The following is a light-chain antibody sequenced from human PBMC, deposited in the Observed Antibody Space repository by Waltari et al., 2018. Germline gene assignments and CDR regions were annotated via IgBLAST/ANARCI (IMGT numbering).Light chain of an antibody. V-gene: IGLV2-14*01. CDR2: DFT. CDR1: SRDVGYFNH. J-gene: IGLJ2*01. CDR3: SSYTGRGTVI. Sequence: QSALTQPASVSGSPGQSITISCTGTSRDVGYFNHVSWFQHHPDSAPQLLIYDFTDRPSGVSSRFSGSKSVNPASLTISGLQAEDEADYYCSSYTGRGTVIFGGGTKLTVL.